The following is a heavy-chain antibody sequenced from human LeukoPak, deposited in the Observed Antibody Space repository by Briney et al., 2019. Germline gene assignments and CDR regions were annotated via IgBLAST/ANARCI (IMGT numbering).Heavy chain of an antibody. D-gene: IGHD3-10*01. J-gene: IGHJ4*02. CDR2: IYTSGST. CDR3: ANDYRSGSFHDF. CDR1: GGSISSYY. Sequence: PSETLSLTCTVSGGSISSYYWSWIRQPAGMGLEWIGRIYTSGSTNYNPSLKSRVSMSLDTSKNQFSLKLTSVTAADTAVYYCANDYRSGSFHDFWGQGTLVTVSS. V-gene: IGHV4-4*07.